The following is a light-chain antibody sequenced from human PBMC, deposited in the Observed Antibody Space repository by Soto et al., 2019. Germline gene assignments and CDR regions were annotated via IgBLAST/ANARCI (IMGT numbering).Light chain of an antibody. CDR1: QSVTTW. CDR2: RAS. V-gene: IGKV1-5*03. Sequence: DIQMTQSPSTLSASVGDRVTITCRASQSVTTWLAWYQQKPGKAPKVLIYRASSLESGVPSRFSGSGSGTEFTLTISSLQPDDFATYYCQQYNTLSPYTFGQGTKVDIK. J-gene: IGKJ2*01. CDR3: QQYNTLSPYT.